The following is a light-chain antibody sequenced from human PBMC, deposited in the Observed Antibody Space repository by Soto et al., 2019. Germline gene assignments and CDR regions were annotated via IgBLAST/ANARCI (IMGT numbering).Light chain of an antibody. CDR3: WISYNGPYV. CDR2: DTT. Sequence: AVVTQEPSLTVSPGGTVTLTCGSSTGAVTNGHYPYWFQQKPGQAPRTLIYDTTNRHSRTPARFSGSLLGGKAALTLSGAQLEDEDEYYCWISYNGPYVFRNGTTVTVL. V-gene: IGLV7-46*01. J-gene: IGLJ1*01. CDR1: TGAVTNGHY.